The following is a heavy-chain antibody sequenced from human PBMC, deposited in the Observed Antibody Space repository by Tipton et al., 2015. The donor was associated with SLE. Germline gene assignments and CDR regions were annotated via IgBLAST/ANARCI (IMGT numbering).Heavy chain of an antibody. J-gene: IGHJ4*02. Sequence: TLSLTCTVSGGSFSTYYWSWLRQPPGKGLEWVGYIYYSGSTYYNPSLKSRVTISIDTSKIQFSLKLRSVTAADTAVYYCARGMVRDSDWPQFDYWGQGALVTVS. V-gene: IGHV4-59*12. CDR1: GGSFSTYY. D-gene: IGHD3-9*01. CDR2: IYYSGST. CDR3: ARGMVRDSDWPQFDY.